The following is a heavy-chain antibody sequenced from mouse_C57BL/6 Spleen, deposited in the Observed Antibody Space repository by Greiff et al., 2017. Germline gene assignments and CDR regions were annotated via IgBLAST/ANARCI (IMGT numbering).Heavy chain of an antibody. CDR2: IWSDGST. V-gene: IGHV2-6-1*01. CDR3: ARHEELLRYAMDY. D-gene: IGHD1-1*01. J-gene: IGHJ4*01. CDR1: GFSLTSYG. Sequence: VKLVESGPGLVAPSQSLSITCTVSGFSLTSYGVHWVRQPPGKGLEWLVVIWSDGSTTYNSALKSRLSISKDNSNSQVFLKMNSLQTDDTAMYYCARHEELLRYAMDYWGQGTSVTVSS.